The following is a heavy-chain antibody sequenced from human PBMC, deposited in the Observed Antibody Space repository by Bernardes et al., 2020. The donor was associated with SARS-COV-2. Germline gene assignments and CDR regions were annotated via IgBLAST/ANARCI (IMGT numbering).Heavy chain of an antibody. CDR1: VSTNY. CDR3: AREVLVPAAFGGGRGYFDL. J-gene: IGHJ2*01. Sequence: GVLRLSCVATVSTNYMSWVRQAPGKGLEWVSAIYSGGTTYYADSVKGRFTISRDNSKNTLYLQMNSLRAEDTAVYYCAREVLVPAAFGGGRGYFDLWGRGTLVTVSS. CDR2: IYSGGTT. D-gene: IGHD2-15*01. V-gene: IGHV3-53*01.